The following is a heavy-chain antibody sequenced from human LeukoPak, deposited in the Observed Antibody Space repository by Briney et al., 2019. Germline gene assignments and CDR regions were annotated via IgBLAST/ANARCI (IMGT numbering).Heavy chain of an antibody. CDR2: ISGSGGST. CDR1: GFTFSSYA. D-gene: IGHD3-10*01. V-gene: IGHV3-23*01. J-gene: IGHJ4*02. CDR3: AKGDRLLWFGELSLFDY. Sequence: PGGSLRLSCAASGFTFSSYAMSWVRQAPGKGLEWVSAISGSGGSTYYADSVRVRFTISSSNSNITLHLQMNSLEAEALAVFDWAKGDRLLWFGELSLFDYWGQGTMVTVSS.